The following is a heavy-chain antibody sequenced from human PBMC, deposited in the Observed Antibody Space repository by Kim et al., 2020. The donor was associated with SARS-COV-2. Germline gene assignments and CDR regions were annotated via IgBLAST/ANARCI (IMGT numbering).Heavy chain of an antibody. Sequence: SETLSLTCTVSGGSISSYYWSWIRQPPGKGLEWIGYIYYSGGTNYNPSLKSRVTISVDTSKNQFSLKLSSVTAADTAVDYCAEEQGRGGLLTGWYYWFGPWGEGTLFPVSP. V-gene: IGHV4-59*13. J-gene: IGHJ5*02. CDR1: GGSISSYY. CDR3: AEEQGRGGLLTGWYYWFGP. CDR2: IYYSGGT. D-gene: IGHD6-19*01.